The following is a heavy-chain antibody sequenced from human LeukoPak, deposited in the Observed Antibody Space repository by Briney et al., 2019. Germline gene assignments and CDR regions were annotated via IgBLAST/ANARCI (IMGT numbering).Heavy chain of an antibody. CDR3: ARDLLLWFGEQHNWFDP. V-gene: IGHV3-48*04. J-gene: IGHJ5*02. CDR2: ISSSGSTI. CDR1: GFTFSSYS. Sequence: GGSLRLSCAASGFTFSSYSMNWVRQAPGKGLEWVSYISSSGSTIYYADSVKGRFTISRDNAKNSLYLQMNSLRAEDTAVYYCARDLLLWFGEQHNWFDPWGQGTLVTVSS. D-gene: IGHD3-10*01.